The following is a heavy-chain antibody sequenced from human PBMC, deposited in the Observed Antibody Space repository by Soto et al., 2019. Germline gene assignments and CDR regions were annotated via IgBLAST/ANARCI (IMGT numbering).Heavy chain of an antibody. V-gene: IGHV4-34*01. CDR2: INHSGST. J-gene: IGHJ4*02. CDR3: ARGRFGGRIAARPYYFDY. Sequence: PSETLSLTCAVYGGSFSGYYWSWIRQPPGKGLEWIGEINHSGSTNYNPSLKSRVTISVDTSKNQFSLKLSSVTAADTAVYYCARGRFGGRIAARPYYFDYWGQGTLVTVSS. D-gene: IGHD6-6*01. CDR1: GGSFSGYY.